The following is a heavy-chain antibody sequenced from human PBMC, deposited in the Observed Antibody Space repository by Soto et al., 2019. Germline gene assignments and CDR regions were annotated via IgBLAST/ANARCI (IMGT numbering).Heavy chain of an antibody. V-gene: IGHV4-30-4*01. Sequence: SETLSLTCTVSGGSISSGDYYWRWIRQPPGKGLEWIGYIYYSGSTYYNPSLKSRVTISVDTSKNQFSLKLSSVTAADTAVYYCARDSRDGYKAGFDYWGQGTLVTVSS. CDR1: GGSISSGDYY. CDR2: IYYSGST. CDR3: ARDSRDGYKAGFDY. D-gene: IGHD5-12*01. J-gene: IGHJ4*02.